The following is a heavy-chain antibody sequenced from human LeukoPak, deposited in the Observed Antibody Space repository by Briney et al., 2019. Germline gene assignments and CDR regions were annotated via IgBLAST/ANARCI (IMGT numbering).Heavy chain of an antibody. CDR2: IYFGGST. J-gene: IGHJ4*02. D-gene: IGHD2-15*01. CDR3: ASPRGYSPYNDFDH. Sequence: SETLSLTCTVSGGSISGSSYYWGWIRQPPGKGLEWIRSIYFGGSTYYNPSLKSRVTMSVDTSKNQFSLKLSSVTAADTAVYYCASPRGYSPYNDFDHWGQGTLVTVSS. CDR1: GGSISGSSYY. V-gene: IGHV4-39*01.